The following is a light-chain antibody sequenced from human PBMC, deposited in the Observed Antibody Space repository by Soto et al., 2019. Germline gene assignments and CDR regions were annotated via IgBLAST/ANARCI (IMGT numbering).Light chain of an antibody. CDR2: EVS. J-gene: IGLJ3*02. Sequence: QSALTQPASVSGSPGQSITISCTGTTRDVGGYNYVSWYQQHPGKAPKLMIYEVSSRPLGVSNRFSGSKSGNTASLTISGLQSEDEADYSCSSYASGNTWVFGGGTKVTVL. CDR1: TRDVGGYNY. V-gene: IGLV2-14*01. CDR3: SSYASGNTWV.